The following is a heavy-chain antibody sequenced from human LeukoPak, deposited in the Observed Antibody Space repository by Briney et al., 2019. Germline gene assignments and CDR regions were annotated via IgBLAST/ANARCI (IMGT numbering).Heavy chain of an antibody. D-gene: IGHD2-15*01. J-gene: IGHJ4*02. Sequence: PGGSLRLSCAASGFTFSSYDMSWVRQAPGKGLEWVSASGGDGGSTYADSVKGRFTISRDNSKNTLYLQMNSLRAEDTAVYYCAKGRLCSGGSWYPYYFDYWGQGTLVTVSS. CDR2: SGGDGGST. CDR3: AKGRLCSGGSWYPYYFDY. V-gene: IGHV3-23*01. CDR1: GFTFSSYD.